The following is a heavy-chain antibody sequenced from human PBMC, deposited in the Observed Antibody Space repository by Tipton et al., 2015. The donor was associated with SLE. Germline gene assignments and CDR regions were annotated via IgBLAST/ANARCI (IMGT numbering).Heavy chain of an antibody. CDR1: GGSFSGYY. CDR2: INHSGST. D-gene: IGHD2-21*01. CDR3: ARGPGVIAPTEAFDI. V-gene: IGHV4-34*01. Sequence: TLSLTCAVYGGSFSGYYWSWIRQPPGKGLEWIGEINHSGSTNYNPSLKSRVTISVDTSKNQFSLKLSSVTAADTAVYYCARGPGVIAPTEAFDIWGQGTMVTVSS. J-gene: IGHJ3*02.